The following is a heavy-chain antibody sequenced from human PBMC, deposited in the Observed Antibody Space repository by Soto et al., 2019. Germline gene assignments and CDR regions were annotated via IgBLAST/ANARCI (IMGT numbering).Heavy chain of an antibody. CDR2: IYPGDSDT. D-gene: IGHD6-6*01. CDR1: GYSFTSDW. CDR3: ARRSSSTLDGMDV. Sequence: GESLKISFKGSGYSFTSDWIGWVRQMPGKGLEWMGIIYPGDSDTRYSPSFQGQVTISADKSISTAYLQWSSLKASDTAMYYCARRSSSTLDGMDVWGQGTTVTVSS. J-gene: IGHJ6*02. V-gene: IGHV5-51*01.